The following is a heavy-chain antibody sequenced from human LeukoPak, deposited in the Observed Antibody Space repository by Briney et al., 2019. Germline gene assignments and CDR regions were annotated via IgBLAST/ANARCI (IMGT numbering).Heavy chain of an antibody. V-gene: IGHV3-30*04. Sequence: GRSLRLSCAASGFTFSSYAMYWVRQAPGKGLEWVAVISYDGSNKYYADSVKGRFTISRDNSKNTLYLQMNSLRAEDTAVYYCARDGLGYYGSGSPQNYFDYWGQGTLVTVSS. CDR2: ISYDGSNK. D-gene: IGHD3-10*01. CDR3: ARDGLGYYGSGSPQNYFDY. J-gene: IGHJ4*02. CDR1: GFTFSSYA.